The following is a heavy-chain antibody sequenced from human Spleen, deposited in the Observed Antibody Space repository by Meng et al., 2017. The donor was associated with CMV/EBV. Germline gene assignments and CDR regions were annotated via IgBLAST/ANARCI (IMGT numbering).Heavy chain of an antibody. CDR2: IPTSGGST. J-gene: IGHJ3*01. D-gene: IGHD3-3*01. CDR3: ARDSDDYDFWSAYYTDAFDF. V-gene: IGHV3-23*01. CDR1: GFTFSSYA. Sequence: GESLKISCAASGFTFSSYAMSWVRQAPGKGLEWVSAIPTSGGSTFYADSVKGRFSISRDNSKNMLYLQMNSLRAADTAVYYCARDSDDYDFWSAYYTDAFDFWGQGTMVTVSS.